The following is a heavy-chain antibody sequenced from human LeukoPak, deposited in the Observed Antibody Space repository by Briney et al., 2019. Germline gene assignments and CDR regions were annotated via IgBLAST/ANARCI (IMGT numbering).Heavy chain of an antibody. J-gene: IGHJ5*02. CDR3: ARATYNDSKNRPRRLAFDL. V-gene: IGHV1-69*05. Sequence: ASVKVSCKASGYTFVDFDINWVRQAPGHGLEWVGGIIPLFGTPDYPQKFQARVTVTTDESTGTAYMEMSSLRADDTALYYCARATYNDSKNRPRRLAFDLWGQGTLVAVSS. CDR2: IIPLFGTP. CDR1: GYTFVDFD. D-gene: IGHD3-10*01.